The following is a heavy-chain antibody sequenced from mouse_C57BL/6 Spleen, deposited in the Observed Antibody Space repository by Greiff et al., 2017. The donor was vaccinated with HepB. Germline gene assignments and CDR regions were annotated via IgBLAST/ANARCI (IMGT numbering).Heavy chain of an antibody. V-gene: IGHV2-6-1*01. J-gene: IGHJ3*01. CDR1: GFSLTSYG. D-gene: IGHD2-4*01. Sequence: QVQLQQSGPGLVAPSQSLSITCTVSGFSLTSYGVHWVRQPPGKGLEWLVVIWSDGSTTYNSALKSRLSISKDNSKSQVFLKMNSLQTDDTAMYYGARHRDYDEGGGFAYWGQGTLVTVSA. CDR3: ARHRDYDEGGGFAY. CDR2: IWSDGST.